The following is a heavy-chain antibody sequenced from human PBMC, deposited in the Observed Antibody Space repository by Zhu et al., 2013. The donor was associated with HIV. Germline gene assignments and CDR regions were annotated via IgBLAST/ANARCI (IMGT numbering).Heavy chain of an antibody. Sequence: ASVKVSCKTSGYTFTGYYIHWVRQAPGQGLEWMGWINPSSGGTNYAQNFHGRVTMTRDTSISTAYMELSRLRSDDTAVYHCARLSRPGGAFDIWGQGTMVTVSS. V-gene: IGHV1-2*02. CDR2: INPSSGGT. J-gene: IGHJ3*02. CDR3: ARLSRPGGAFDI. CDR1: GYTFTGYY.